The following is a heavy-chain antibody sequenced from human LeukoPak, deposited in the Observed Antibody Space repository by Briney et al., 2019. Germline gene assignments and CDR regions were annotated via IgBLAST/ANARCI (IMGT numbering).Heavy chain of an antibody. CDR2: IGVTGDT. Sequence: PGGSLRLSCAASGFTFSKDDFHWVRQAPGKGLEWVAAIGVTGDTYYADSVKGRFTISRDNSKNTLYLQMNSLRAEDTAVYYCAKGPYQLPLDYWGQGTLVTVSS. J-gene: IGHJ4*02. V-gene: IGHV3-23*01. CDR3: AKGPYQLPLDY. CDR1: GFTFSKDD. D-gene: IGHD2-2*01.